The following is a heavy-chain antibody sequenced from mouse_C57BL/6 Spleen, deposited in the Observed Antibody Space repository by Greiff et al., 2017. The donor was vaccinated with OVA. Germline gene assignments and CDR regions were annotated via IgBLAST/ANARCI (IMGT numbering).Heavy chain of an antibody. CDR2: ISYSGST. CDR3: ARGRVTYWYFDV. CDR1: GYSITSGYD. V-gene: IGHV3-1*01. Sequence: EVQRVESGPGMVKPSQSLSITCTVSGYSITSGYDWHWIRHLPGNKLEWMGYISYSGSTNYNPSLKSRITITHDTSKNHFFLKLNSVTTEDAATAVYARGRVTYWYFDVWGTGTTVTVSS. J-gene: IGHJ1*03. D-gene: IGHD2-5*01.